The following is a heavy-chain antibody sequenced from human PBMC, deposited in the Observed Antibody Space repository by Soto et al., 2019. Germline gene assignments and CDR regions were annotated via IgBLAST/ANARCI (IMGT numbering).Heavy chain of an antibody. J-gene: IGHJ5*02. CDR1: GDSISSYY. CDR3: ASVGELPVWFDP. D-gene: IGHD3-10*01. V-gene: IGHV4-59*13. Sequence: QLHLQESGPGLVKPSETMSLTCTVSGDSISSYYWSWIRQPPGKGLEWIGYISYTGSTIYNPSLESRATISLDTSKNQVSLSLSSVTVADTAMYYCASVGELPVWFDPWGRGTLVTASS. CDR2: ISYTGST.